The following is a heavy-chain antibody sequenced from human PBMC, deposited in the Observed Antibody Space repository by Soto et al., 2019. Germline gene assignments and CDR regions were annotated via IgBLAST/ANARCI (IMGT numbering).Heavy chain of an antibody. CDR2: IYYSGST. J-gene: IGHJ3*02. CDR3: GSWTTVTGERFDAFDI. V-gene: IGHV4-59*01. Sequence: SETLSLTRTGSGGSISSYYWSWVRQPPGKGLEWVGYIYYSGSTNYNPPLQSRVTISVNTSKNQFSLKLSSVTAADPAVYYCGSWTTVTGERFDAFDIGGQGTMVPVSS. CDR1: GGSISSYY. D-gene: IGHD4-17*01.